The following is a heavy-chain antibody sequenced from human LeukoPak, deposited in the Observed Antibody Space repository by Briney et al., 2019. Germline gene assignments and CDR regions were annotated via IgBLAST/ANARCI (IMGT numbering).Heavy chain of an antibody. Sequence: PGGSLRLSCAASGFTFSSYEKNWVRQAPGKGLEWVAYISSSGSTIYYADSVKGRFTISRDNAKNSLYLQMNSLRAEDTAVYYCARGEANYGWYFDLWGRGTLVTVSS. CDR1: GFTFSSYE. D-gene: IGHD4-17*01. CDR3: ARGEANYGWYFDL. CDR2: ISSSGSTI. J-gene: IGHJ2*01. V-gene: IGHV3-48*03.